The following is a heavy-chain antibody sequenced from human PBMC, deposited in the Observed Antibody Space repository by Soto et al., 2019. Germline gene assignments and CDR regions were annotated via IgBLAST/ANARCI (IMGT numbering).Heavy chain of an antibody. Sequence: SETLSLTCTVSGDSITSNSYFWAWIRQPPGKGLEWIGSIYYSGTTYYNPSLKSRVTISVDTSKNQFSLKLSSVTAADTAVYYCARDHISPGWFDPWGQGTLVTVSA. V-gene: IGHV4-39*07. CDR2: IYYSGTT. CDR3: ARDHISPGWFDP. CDR1: GDSITSNSYF. J-gene: IGHJ5*02.